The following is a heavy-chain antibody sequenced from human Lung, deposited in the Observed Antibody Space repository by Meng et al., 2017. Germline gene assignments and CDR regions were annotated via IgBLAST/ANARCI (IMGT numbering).Heavy chain of an antibody. J-gene: IGHJ4*02. CDR2: IYYSGIT. V-gene: IGHV4-31*03. D-gene: IGHD6-19*01. CDR1: GDSISSGGYY. CDR3: ARGSTGWSTDYDY. Sequence: QVQLQESGPGLVKPSQTLSLTCTVSGDSISSGGYYWTWIRQHPGKGLEWIGFIYYSGITYYNPSLKSRVSISVDTSKNQFSLKLSSVTAADTAVYYCARGSTGWSTDYDYWGQGTLVTVSS.